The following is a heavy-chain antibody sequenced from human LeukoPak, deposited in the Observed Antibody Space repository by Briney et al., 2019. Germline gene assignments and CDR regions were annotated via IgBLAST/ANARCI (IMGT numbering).Heavy chain of an antibody. Sequence: SETLSLTCAVYGGSFSCYYWSWIRQPPGKGLEWIGYIYYSGSTNYNPSLKSRVTISVDTSKNQFSLKLSSVTAADTAVYYCARGRTNFDYWGQGTLVTVSS. J-gene: IGHJ4*02. V-gene: IGHV4-59*01. CDR1: GGSFSCYY. CDR3: ARGRTNFDY. D-gene: IGHD1-1*01. CDR2: IYYSGST.